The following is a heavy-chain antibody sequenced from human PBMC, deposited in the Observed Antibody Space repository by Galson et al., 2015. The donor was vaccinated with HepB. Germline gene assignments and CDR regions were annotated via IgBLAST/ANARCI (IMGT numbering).Heavy chain of an antibody. Sequence: SLRLSCAASGFTFSSYAMTWVRQAPGKGLEWVSSISGSGGSTYYADSVKGRVTISRDNSKNTLDLQMNSLRAEDTAVYYCAKEGYSSSPVGWFDPWGQGTLVTVSS. V-gene: IGHV3-23*01. J-gene: IGHJ5*02. CDR3: AKEGYSSSPVGWFDP. D-gene: IGHD6-6*01. CDR2: ISGSGGST. CDR1: GFTFSSYA.